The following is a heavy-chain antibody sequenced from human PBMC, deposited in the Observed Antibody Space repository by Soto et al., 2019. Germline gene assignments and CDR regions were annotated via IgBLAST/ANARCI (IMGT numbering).Heavy chain of an antibody. Sequence: SVKVSCKASGGTFSSYTISWVRQAPGQGLEWTGRIIPILGIAYYAQKFQGRVTITADKSTSTAYMELSSLRSEDTAVYYFASGGHTVTTTMVFDYWGQGTLVTVSS. V-gene: IGHV1-69*02. CDR1: GGTFSSYT. J-gene: IGHJ4*02. CDR2: IIPILGIA. CDR3: ASGGHTVTTTMVFDY. D-gene: IGHD4-17*01.